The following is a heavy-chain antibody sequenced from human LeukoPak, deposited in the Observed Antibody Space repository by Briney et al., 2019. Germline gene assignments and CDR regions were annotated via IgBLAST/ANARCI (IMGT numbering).Heavy chain of an antibody. CDR1: GFTFSVYY. J-gene: IGHJ4*02. V-gene: IGHV3-74*01. CDR2: IRPDGRST. Sequence: GGSLRLSCAASGFTFSVYYMYWVRQAPETGLVWVSRIRPDGRSTAYADSVKGRFTISRDNGKNTLYLQMNSLRAEDTAVYYCAACNRNYPDYWGQGTLLTVSS. CDR3: AACNRNYPDY.